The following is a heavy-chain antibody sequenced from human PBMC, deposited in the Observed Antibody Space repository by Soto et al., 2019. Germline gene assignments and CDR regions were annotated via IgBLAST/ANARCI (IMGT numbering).Heavy chain of an antibody. Sequence: NPSETLSLTCTVSGGSISSYYWNWIRQRAGKGLEWIGRIYTSGSTNYNPSLKSRVTMSVDTSKNQFSLKLSSVTAADTAVYYCARACSSNSCYDVFDYWGQGTMVTVSS. D-gene: IGHD2-2*01. CDR2: IYTSGST. V-gene: IGHV4-4*07. CDR1: GGSISSYY. J-gene: IGHJ4*02. CDR3: ARACSSNSCYDVFDY.